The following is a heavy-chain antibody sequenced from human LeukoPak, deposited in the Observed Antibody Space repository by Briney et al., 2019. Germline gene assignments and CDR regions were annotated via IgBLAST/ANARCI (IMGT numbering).Heavy chain of an antibody. V-gene: IGHV4-34*01. Sequence: SETLSLTCAVYGGSFSGYYWSWIRQPPGKGLEWIGEINHSGSTNYNPSLKSRVTISVDTSKNQFSLKLSSVTAADTAVYYCARVQYYGSGSYPDEAANWFDPWGQGTLVTVSS. CDR1: GGSFSGYY. CDR2: INHSGST. J-gene: IGHJ5*02. D-gene: IGHD3-10*01. CDR3: ARVQYYGSGSYPDEAANWFDP.